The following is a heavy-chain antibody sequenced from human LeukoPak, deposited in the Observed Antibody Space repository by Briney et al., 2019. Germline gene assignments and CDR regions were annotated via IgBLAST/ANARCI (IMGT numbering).Heavy chain of an antibody. CDR2: ISSSSSYI. CDR3: ARDNTAMAPDY. D-gene: IGHD5-18*01. J-gene: IGHJ4*02. Sequence: GGSLRLSCAASGFTFSSYSMNWVRQAPGKGLEWVSSISSSSSYIYYADSVKGRFTISRDNAKNSLYLQMNSLRAEDTAVYYCARDNTAMAPDYWGQGTLATVSS. CDR1: GFTFSSYS. V-gene: IGHV3-21*01.